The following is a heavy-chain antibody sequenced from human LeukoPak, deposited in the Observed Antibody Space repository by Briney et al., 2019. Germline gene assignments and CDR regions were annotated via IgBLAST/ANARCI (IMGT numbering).Heavy chain of an antibody. CDR2: IHPHGIF. Sequence: SETLSLTCAVPGGSCDDYYCSWIRQPPGKGLEWIGEIHPHGIFYYNSSLTSRVTTSIDTSKSQFSLRLTSVTAADTAFYYCARGSDRSKAGDLWGQGSLVIVSS. D-gene: IGHD2-21*02. J-gene: IGHJ5*02. CDR3: ARGSDRSKAGDL. CDR1: GGSCDDYY. V-gene: IGHV4-34*01.